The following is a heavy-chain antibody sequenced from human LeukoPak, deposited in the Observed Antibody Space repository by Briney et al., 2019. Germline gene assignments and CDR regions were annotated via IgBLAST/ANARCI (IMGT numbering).Heavy chain of an antibody. D-gene: IGHD3-22*01. Sequence: PSETLSRTCTVSGGSISSYYWSWIRQPAGKGLVWIGRIYTSGSTNYNPSLKSRVTMSVDTSKNQFSLKLSSVTAADTAVYYCARDSNFHYYDSSGYYDYWGQGTLVTVSS. CDR2: IYTSGST. CDR3: ARDSNFHYYDSSGYYDY. V-gene: IGHV4-4*07. J-gene: IGHJ4*02. CDR1: GGSISSYY.